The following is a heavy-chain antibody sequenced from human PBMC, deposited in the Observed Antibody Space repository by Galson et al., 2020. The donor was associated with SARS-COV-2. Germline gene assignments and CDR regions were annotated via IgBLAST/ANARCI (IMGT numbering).Heavy chain of an antibody. CDR2: IYSGGTSP. D-gene: IGHD7-27*01. CDR3: ARGDMGNDYFDY. J-gene: IGHJ4*02. Sequence: GGSLRLSCAVSGFTFSSYWMHWVRQAPGKGLVWVSRIYSGGTSPSYADSVKGRFTISGDNAKNTLYLQMNSLRAEDTAVYYCARGDMGNDYFDYWGQGTLVTVSS. CDR1: GFTFSSYW. V-gene: IGHV3-74*01.